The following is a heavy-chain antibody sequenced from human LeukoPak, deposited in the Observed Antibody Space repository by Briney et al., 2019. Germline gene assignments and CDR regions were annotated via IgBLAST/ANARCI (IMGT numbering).Heavy chain of an antibody. V-gene: IGHV4-34*01. D-gene: IGHD3-22*01. CDR1: GYSISSGYY. CDR3: ATTPYYYDSSGHFDL. CDR2: INRSGST. Sequence: PSETLSLTCAVSGYSISSGYYWSWIRQPPGKGLEWIGEINRSGSTNYNPSLKSRVTISVDTSKNQFSLKLSSVTAADTAVYYCATTPYYYDSSGHFDLWGRGTLVTVSS. J-gene: IGHJ2*01.